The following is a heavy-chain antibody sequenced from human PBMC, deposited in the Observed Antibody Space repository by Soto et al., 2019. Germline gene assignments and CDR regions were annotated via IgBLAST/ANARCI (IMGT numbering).Heavy chain of an antibody. CDR1: GFTFSDHY. Sequence: GGSLRLSCAASGFTFSDHYMDWVRQAPGKGLEWVGRTRNKANSYTTEYAASVKGRFTISRDDSKNSLYLQMNSLKTEDMAVYYCARDLSSCSGGSCTVHYYYGMDVWGQGTTVTVSS. CDR2: TRNKANSYTT. J-gene: IGHJ6*02. CDR3: ARDLSSCSGGSCTVHYYYGMDV. D-gene: IGHD2-15*01. V-gene: IGHV3-72*01.